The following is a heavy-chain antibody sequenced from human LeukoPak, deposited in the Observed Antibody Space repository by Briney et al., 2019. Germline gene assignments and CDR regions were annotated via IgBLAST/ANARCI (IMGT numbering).Heavy chain of an antibody. Sequence: PGGSLRLSCEVSGFTFSSSRMNWVRQAPGKGQEWVSYISSRGTTKHYADSVKGRFTISRDNAKNALYLQMNSLRVEDTAVYYCANFEPGYTSSWYAEFWGQGTLVTVSS. V-gene: IGHV3-48*01. CDR1: GFTFSSSR. D-gene: IGHD6-13*01. CDR3: ANFEPGYTSSWYAEF. CDR2: ISSRGTTK. J-gene: IGHJ4*02.